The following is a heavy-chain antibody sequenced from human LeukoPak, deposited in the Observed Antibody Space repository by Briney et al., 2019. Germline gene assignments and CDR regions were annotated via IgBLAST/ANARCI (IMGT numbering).Heavy chain of an antibody. CDR2: IWYDGSNK. V-gene: IGHV3-33*08. CDR3: AREPKWFGELMPTY. D-gene: IGHD3-10*01. Sequence: GGSLRLSCAASRFTFSNYEMHWVRQAPGKGLEWVAVIWYDGSNKYYADSVKGRFTISRDNSKNTLYLQMNSLRAEDTAVYYCAREPKWFGELMPTYWGQGTLVTVSS. CDR1: RFTFSNYE. J-gene: IGHJ4*02.